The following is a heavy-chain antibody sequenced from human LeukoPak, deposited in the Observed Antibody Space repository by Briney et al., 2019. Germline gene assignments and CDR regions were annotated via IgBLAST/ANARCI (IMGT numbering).Heavy chain of an antibody. D-gene: IGHD1-26*01. CDR2: IIGSGSEM. CDR3: AKVQSDIVGAMFFAFDV. Sequence: TGGSLRLSCGVSGFTFNSYSMNWVRQAPGKGLEWVASIIGSGSEMFYADSLNGRFTISRDTSENSLYLQMNSLRVEDTAVYYCAKVQSDIVGAMFFAFDVWGQGTMVSVCS. J-gene: IGHJ3*01. V-gene: IGHV3-21*03. CDR1: GFTFNSYS.